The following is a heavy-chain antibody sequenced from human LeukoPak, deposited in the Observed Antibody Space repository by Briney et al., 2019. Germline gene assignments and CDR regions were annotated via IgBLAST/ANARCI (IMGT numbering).Heavy chain of an antibody. CDR3: ARDNNANGDLEYLDY. CDR2: IYSGGST. Sequence: GGSLRLSCAASGFTVSSYYMSWVRQAPGKGLEWVSVIYSGGSTYYADSVRGRSTISRDNAKNFLYLQVNSLRAEDTAVYYCARDNNANGDLEYLDYWGQGTLVTVSS. V-gene: IGHV3-66*01. CDR1: GFTVSSYY. D-gene: IGHD1/OR15-1a*01. J-gene: IGHJ4*02.